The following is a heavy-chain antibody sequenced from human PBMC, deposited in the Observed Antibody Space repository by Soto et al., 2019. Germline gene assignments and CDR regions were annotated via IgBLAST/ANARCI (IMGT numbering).Heavy chain of an antibody. Sequence: VQLVQSGAEVKKPEASVKVSCRASGYTFTHYGISWVRQAPGHGLEWMGWVSGYTGDTNYAPKFPGSVSVTTDTSTNTAYMELRSLRPDDKAMYYCARVVEYSSSPAADYFDFWGQGTLVTVSS. V-gene: IGHV1-18*01. CDR1: GYTFTHYG. CDR3: ARVVEYSSSPAADYFDF. J-gene: IGHJ4*02. D-gene: IGHD6-6*01. CDR2: VSGYTGDT.